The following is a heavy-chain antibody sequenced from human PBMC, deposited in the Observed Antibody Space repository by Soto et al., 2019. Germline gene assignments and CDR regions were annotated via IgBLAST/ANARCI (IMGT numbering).Heavy chain of an antibody. CDR3: ASTIATAYAMDV. CDR1: GGTFSSYA. Sequence: SVKVSCKASGGTFSSYAISWVRQAPGQGLEWMGGIIPIFGTANYAQKFQGRVTITADESTSTAYMELSSLRSEDTAVYYCASTIATAYAMDVSCQGTTVTVSS. D-gene: IGHD3-9*01. CDR2: IIPIFGTA. J-gene: IGHJ6*02. V-gene: IGHV1-69*13.